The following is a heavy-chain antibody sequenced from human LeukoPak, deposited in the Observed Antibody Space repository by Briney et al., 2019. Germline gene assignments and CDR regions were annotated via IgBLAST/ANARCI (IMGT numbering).Heavy chain of an antibody. V-gene: IGHV4-38-2*01. CDR1: GYSISSDNY. Sequence: PSETLSLTCAVSGYSISSDNYWVWIRQPPGQGLELTGGIYHSGSTYYNPSLKSRVTMSVDTSKNQFSLKLSPVTAADTAVYYCARAPRDSSSSNYMRRFDYWGQGTLVTVSS. CDR2: IYHSGST. D-gene: IGHD3-22*01. J-gene: IGHJ4*02. CDR3: ARAPRDSSSSNYMRRFDY.